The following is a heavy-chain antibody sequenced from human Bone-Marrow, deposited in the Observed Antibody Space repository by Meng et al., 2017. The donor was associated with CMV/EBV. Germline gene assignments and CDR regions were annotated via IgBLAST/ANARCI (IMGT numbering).Heavy chain of an antibody. V-gene: IGHV3-30*04. J-gene: IGHJ6*01. CDR1: GFTFSSYA. D-gene: IGHD6-13*01. Sequence: GESLKISCAASGFTFSSYAMHWVRQAPGKGLEWVAVKSYDGSNKYYADSVKGRFTISRDNSKNTLYLQMNSLRAEDTAVYYCAKPAVYSSSWYSHYYYGMDVWGQGTTVTVSS. CDR2: KSYDGSNK. CDR3: AKPAVYSSSWYSHYYYGMDV.